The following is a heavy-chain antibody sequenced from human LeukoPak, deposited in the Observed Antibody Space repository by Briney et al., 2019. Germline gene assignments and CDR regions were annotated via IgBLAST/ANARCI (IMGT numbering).Heavy chain of an antibody. D-gene: IGHD6-13*01. J-gene: IGHJ4*02. CDR2: ISSSSSYI. CDR3: ARAGGTSWADY. Sequence: PGGSLRLSCAASGFTFSSYSMNWVRQAPGKGLEWVSSISSSSSYIYYADSVKGRFTISRDNGKNSLYLQMNSLRVEDTAIYYCARAGGTSWADYWGQGTLVAVSS. V-gene: IGHV3-21*01. CDR1: GFTFSSYS.